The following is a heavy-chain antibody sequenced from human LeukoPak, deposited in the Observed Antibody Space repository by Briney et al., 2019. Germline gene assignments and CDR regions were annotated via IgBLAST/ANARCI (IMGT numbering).Heavy chain of an antibody. D-gene: IGHD3-10*01. Sequence: PSETLSLTCTGSGGSISSGGYYWSWIRQHPGKGLEWIGYIYYSGSTYYNPSLKSRVTISVDTSKNQFSLKLSSVTAADTAVYYCARGGMVRGVDYWGQGTLVTVSS. CDR2: IYYSGST. J-gene: IGHJ4*02. CDR3: ARGGMVRGVDY. V-gene: IGHV4-31*03. CDR1: GGSISSGGYY.